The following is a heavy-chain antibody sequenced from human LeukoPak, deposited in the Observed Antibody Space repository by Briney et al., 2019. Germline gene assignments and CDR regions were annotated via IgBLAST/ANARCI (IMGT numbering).Heavy chain of an antibody. Sequence: PGGSLRLSCAASGFTFSNYWMSWVRQAPGKGLEWVANIKEDGSGKYYEDSVKGRFTISRDNAKNLVYLQMNSLRAEDTAVYYCTRDNRYYYWGQGTVVTVSS. CDR3: TRDNRYYY. D-gene: IGHD2-21*01. J-gene: IGHJ4*02. CDR1: GFTFSNYW. V-gene: IGHV3-7*01. CDR2: IKEDGSGK.